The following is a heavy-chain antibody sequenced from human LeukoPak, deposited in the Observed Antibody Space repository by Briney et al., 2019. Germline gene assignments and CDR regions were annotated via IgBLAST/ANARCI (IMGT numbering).Heavy chain of an antibody. Sequence: PGGSLRLSCAASGFTFSSYGMHWVRQAPGKGLEWVAFIRYDGSNKYYADSVKGRLTISRDNAKNSLYLQMNSLRAEDTAVYYCAREGYDSSGYYSYYFDYWGQGTLVTVSS. CDR1: GFTFSSYG. V-gene: IGHV3-30*02. D-gene: IGHD3-22*01. CDR2: IRYDGSNK. J-gene: IGHJ4*02. CDR3: AREGYDSSGYYSYYFDY.